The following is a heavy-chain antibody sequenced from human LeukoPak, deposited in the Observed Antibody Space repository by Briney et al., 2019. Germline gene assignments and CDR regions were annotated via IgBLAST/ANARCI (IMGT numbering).Heavy chain of an antibody. V-gene: IGHV4-34*01. J-gene: IGHJ3*02. CDR1: GGSFSGYY. CDR2: INHSGST. CDR3: ARGSRHYYDSSGWNDVFDI. D-gene: IGHD3-22*01. Sequence: SETLSLTCAVYGGSFSGYYWSWIRQPPGKGLEWIGEINHSGSTNYNPSLKSRVTISVDTSKNQFSLKLSSVTAADTAVYYCARGSRHYYDSSGWNDVFDIWGQGTMVTVSS.